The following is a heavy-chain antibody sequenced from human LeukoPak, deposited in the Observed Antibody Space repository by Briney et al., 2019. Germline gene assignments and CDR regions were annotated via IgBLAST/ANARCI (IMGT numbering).Heavy chain of an antibody. D-gene: IGHD5-18*01. V-gene: IGHV1-8*01. CDR1: GYIFTNYD. J-gene: IGHJ4*02. CDR2: MNPNSGNT. Sequence: GASVTVSCTASGYIFTNYDINWVRQATGQGLEWMGWMNPNSGNTGFAQKFQGRVTMTRNTTKSTAYMELSSLTSEDTAVYYCARARGYSYGYSDYWGQGTLVTVSS. CDR3: ARARGYSYGYSDY.